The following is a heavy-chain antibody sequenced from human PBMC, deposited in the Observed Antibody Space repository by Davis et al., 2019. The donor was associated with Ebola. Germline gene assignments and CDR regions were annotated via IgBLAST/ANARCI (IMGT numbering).Heavy chain of an antibody. CDR2: ISAYNGNA. CDR1: GYTFTSHN. V-gene: IGHV1-18*04. D-gene: IGHD3-10*02. Sequence: ASVKVSCKASGYTFTSHNIIWMRQAPGEGLEWMGWISAYNGNANYAQKFQGRVTMTTDTSTSTVYMEVRSLRSDDTAVYYCARDRGGYYDRYGRDVWGQGTTVIVS. J-gene: IGHJ6*02. CDR3: ARDRGGYYDRYGRDV.